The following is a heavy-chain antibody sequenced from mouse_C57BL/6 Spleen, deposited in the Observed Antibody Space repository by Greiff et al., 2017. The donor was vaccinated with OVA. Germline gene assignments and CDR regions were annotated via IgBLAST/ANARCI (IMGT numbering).Heavy chain of an antibody. CDR2: IDPSDSYT. Sequence: VQLQQSGAELVKPGASVKLSCKASGYTFTSYWMQWVKQRPGQGLEWIGEIDPSDSYTNYNQKFKGKATLTVDTSSSTAYMQLSSLTSEDSAVYYCAKTAQAVYYAMDYWGQGTSVTVSS. CDR3: AKTAQAVYYAMDY. V-gene: IGHV1-50*01. CDR1: GYTFTSYW. D-gene: IGHD3-2*02. J-gene: IGHJ4*01.